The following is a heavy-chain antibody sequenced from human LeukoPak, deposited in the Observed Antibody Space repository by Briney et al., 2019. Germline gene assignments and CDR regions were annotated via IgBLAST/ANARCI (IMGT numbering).Heavy chain of an antibody. CDR1: GFTFSSYG. Sequence: GGSLRLSCAASGFTFSSYGMHWVRQAPGKGLEWVAVISYDGSNKYYADSVKGRFTISRDNSKNTLYLQMNSLRAEDTAVYYCAKGYGDYFDYWGQGTLVTVSS. CDR2: ISYDGSNK. CDR3: AKGYGDYFDY. D-gene: IGHD4-17*01. V-gene: IGHV3-30*18. J-gene: IGHJ4*02.